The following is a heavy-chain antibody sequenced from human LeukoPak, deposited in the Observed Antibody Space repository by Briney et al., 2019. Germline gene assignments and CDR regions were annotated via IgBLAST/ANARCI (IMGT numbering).Heavy chain of an antibody. Sequence: SQTLSLTCAVSGGSINSGTYSWSWIRQPPGKGLEWIGYIYHSGATYYNPSLKSRVTISVDTSKNQFSLKLSSVTAADTAVYYCARERFGKFDYWGQGTLVTVSS. J-gene: IGHJ4*02. CDR2: IYHSGAT. CDR1: GGSINSGTYS. V-gene: IGHV4-30-2*01. D-gene: IGHD3-10*01. CDR3: ARERFGKFDY.